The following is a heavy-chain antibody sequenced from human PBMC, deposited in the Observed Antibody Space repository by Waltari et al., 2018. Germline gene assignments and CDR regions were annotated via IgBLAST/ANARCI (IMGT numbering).Heavy chain of an antibody. J-gene: IGHJ4*02. CDR1: GSIFSSQW. CDR2: IKYDGSAQ. D-gene: IGHD6-13*01. V-gene: IGHV3-7*01. CDR3: ATSKASAGND. Sequence: ELQLVESGGGLVQPGGSLRLSCEAYGSIFSSQWMSWIRQAPGKGLEWLANIKYDGSAQYYVESVKGRFTISRNNAENLLYLQMSSLRVDDTAVYYCATSKASAGNDWGQGTLVSVSS.